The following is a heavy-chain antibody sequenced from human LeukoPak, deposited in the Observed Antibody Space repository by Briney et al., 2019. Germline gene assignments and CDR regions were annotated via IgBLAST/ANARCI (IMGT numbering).Heavy chain of an antibody. CDR1: GFTFSTHW. CDR2: INSDGSYT. V-gene: IGHV3-74*01. Sequence: GGSLRLSCTASGFTFSTHWMYWVRQVPGKGPVGVSRINSDGSYTSYADSVKGRFTISRDNANNRLYLEMNSLRAEDTAVYYCARSGYYGSGVYNWFDPWGQGTLVTVSS. D-gene: IGHD3-10*01. CDR3: ARSGYYGSGVYNWFDP. J-gene: IGHJ5*02.